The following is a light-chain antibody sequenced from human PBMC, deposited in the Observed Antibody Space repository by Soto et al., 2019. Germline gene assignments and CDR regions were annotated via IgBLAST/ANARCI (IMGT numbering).Light chain of an antibody. CDR3: LQDHSYPLT. CDR1: QGIGND. CDR2: AAT. V-gene: IGKV1-6*01. Sequence: AIEMNQYPSSLSASVGYRLTITCRASQGIGNDLGWYQQKLGKAHRLLIYAATSLQSGVPSRFSGSGSGTDFTLTISSLQPEDFATYYCLQDHSYPLTFGVGTKVDIK. J-gene: IGKJ4*01.